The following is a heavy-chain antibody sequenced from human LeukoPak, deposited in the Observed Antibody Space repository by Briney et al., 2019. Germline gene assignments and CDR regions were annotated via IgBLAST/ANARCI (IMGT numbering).Heavy chain of an antibody. Sequence: SETLSLTCTVSGGSISSYYWSWIRQPAGKGLEWIGRIYTSGSTNYNPSLKSRVTISVDTSKNQFSLKLSSVTAADTAVYYCARRATLTEYDFWSGYALFDYWGQGTLVTVSS. CDR3: ARRATLTEYDFWSGYALFDY. J-gene: IGHJ4*02. D-gene: IGHD3-3*01. V-gene: IGHV4-4*07. CDR2: IYTSGST. CDR1: GGSISSYY.